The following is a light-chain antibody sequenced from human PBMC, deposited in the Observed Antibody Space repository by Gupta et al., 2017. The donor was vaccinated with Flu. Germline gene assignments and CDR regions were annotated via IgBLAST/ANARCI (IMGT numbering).Light chain of an antibody. V-gene: IGLV3-25*02. CDR3: QSADSSGTYVV. J-gene: IGLJ2*01. Sequence: YELTQPPSVTLSPGQTARITGSGDTLPKQNAYWYQQKPGQAPVLVIYKDSERPSGIPERFSGSSSGTTVTLAISGVQAEDEADYYCQSADSSGTYVVFGGGTKLTVL. CDR1: TLPKQN. CDR2: KDS.